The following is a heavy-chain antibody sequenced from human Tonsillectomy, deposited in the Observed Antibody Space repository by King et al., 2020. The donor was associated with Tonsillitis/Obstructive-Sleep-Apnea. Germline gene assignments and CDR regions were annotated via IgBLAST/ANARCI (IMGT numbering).Heavy chain of an antibody. CDR3: ARVRIRITMIVVVTPLGLDY. CDR2: INHSGST. Sequence: VQLQQWGAGLLKPSEPLSLTCAVYGGSFSGYYWSWIRQPQGKGLEWIGEINHSGSTNYNPSLKSRVTISVDTSKNQFSLKLSSVTAADTAVYYCARVRIRITMIVVVTPLGLDYWGQGTLVTVSS. D-gene: IGHD3-22*01. J-gene: IGHJ4*02. V-gene: IGHV4-34*01. CDR1: GGSFSGYY.